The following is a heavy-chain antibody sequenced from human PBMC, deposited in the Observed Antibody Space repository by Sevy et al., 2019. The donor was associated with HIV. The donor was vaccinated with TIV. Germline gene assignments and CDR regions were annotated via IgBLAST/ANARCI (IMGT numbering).Heavy chain of an antibody. V-gene: IGHV3-48*03. CDR1: GFIFSNYE. J-gene: IGHJ4*02. CDR2: FSSGGTI. D-gene: IGHD2-2*01. CDR3: AREAPTKNFDY. Sequence: GGSLRLSCVASGFIFSNYEMNWLRQAPWKGLEWVSVFSSGGTILYADSVKGRFTISRDNAKNSLYLQMSSLRVEDTAVYYCAREAPTKNFDYWGQGTLVTVSS.